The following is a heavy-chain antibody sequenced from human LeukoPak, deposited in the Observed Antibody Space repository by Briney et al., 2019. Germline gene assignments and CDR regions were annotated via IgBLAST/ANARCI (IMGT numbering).Heavy chain of an antibody. CDR3: ARGPYPGYSYGLNWFDP. CDR2: INHSGST. V-gene: IGHV4-34*01. CDR1: GGSFSGYY. J-gene: IGHJ5*02. Sequence: SETLSLTCAVYGGSFSGYYWSWIRQPPGKGLEWIGEINHSGSTNYNPSLKSRVTISVDTSKNQFSLKLSSVTAADTAVYYCARGPYPGYSYGLNWFDPWGQGTLVTVSS. D-gene: IGHD5-18*01.